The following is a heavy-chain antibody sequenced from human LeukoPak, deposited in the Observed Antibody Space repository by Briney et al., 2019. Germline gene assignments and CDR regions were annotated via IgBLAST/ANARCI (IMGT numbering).Heavy chain of an antibody. Sequence: ASVKVSCKASGYTCTGYYMHWVRQAPGQGLELMGLINPNSGGTNYAQKFQGRVTMTRDTSISTAYMELSRLRSDDTAVYYCARGRALLVIIDFDYWGQGTLVTVSS. J-gene: IGHJ4*02. V-gene: IGHV1-2*02. D-gene: IGHD3-9*01. CDR1: GYTCTGYY. CDR3: ARGRALLVIIDFDY. CDR2: INPNSGGT.